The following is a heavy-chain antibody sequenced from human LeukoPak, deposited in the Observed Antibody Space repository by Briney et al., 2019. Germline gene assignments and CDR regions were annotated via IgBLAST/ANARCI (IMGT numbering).Heavy chain of an antibody. CDR3: ARDYYGMDV. Sequence: SVTVSCMASGGTFSSYAISWVRQAPGQGLEGMGGIIPIFGTANYAQKFQGRVTITADKSTSTAYMELSSLRSEDTAVYYCARDYYGMDVWGKGTTVTVSS. CDR1: GGTFSSYA. J-gene: IGHJ6*04. V-gene: IGHV1-69*06. CDR2: IIPIFGTA.